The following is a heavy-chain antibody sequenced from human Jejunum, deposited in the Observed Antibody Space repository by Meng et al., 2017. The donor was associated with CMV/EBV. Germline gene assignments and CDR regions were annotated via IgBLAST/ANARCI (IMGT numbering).Heavy chain of an antibody. CDR1: GFSFIRFA. D-gene: IGHD4-23*01. Sequence: ASGFSFIRFAMHWVRQAPGKGLEWVGLIAYDGGDKYYMDAVKGRFTISRDNSQNTLYLQMNNMRDEDTAVYYCARGDDGGFPDTLDVWGHGTMVTVSS. V-gene: IGHV3-30*10. J-gene: IGHJ3*01. CDR3: ARGDDGGFPDTLDV. CDR2: IAYDGGDK.